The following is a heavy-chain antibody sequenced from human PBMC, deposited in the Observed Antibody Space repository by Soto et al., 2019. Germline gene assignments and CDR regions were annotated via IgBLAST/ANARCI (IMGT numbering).Heavy chain of an antibody. Sequence: GASVTVSCKASGVTFSSYAISWVRQAPGQGLEWMGGIIPIFGTANYAQKFQGRVTITADESTSTAYMELSSLRSEDTAVYYCARASAANDHYHHAGMDGWAEGTTVTASS. V-gene: IGHV1-69*13. J-gene: IGHJ6*04. CDR2: IIPIFGTA. D-gene: IGHD3-16*01. CDR3: ARASAANDHYHHAGMDG. CDR1: GVTFSSYA.